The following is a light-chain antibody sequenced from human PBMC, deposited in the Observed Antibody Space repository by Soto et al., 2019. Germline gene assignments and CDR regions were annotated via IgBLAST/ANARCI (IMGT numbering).Light chain of an antibody. CDR3: SSYTSSSTVV. CDR1: SSDVGGYNY. Sequence: QSALTQPASVSGSPGQSITISCTGTSSDVGGYNYVSWYQQHPGKAPKLMIYDVSNRPSGVSNRFSGSKSGNTASLTSSGLQGEDEADYYCSSYTSSSTVVFGGRTKLTVL. J-gene: IGLJ2*01. V-gene: IGLV2-14*01. CDR2: DVS.